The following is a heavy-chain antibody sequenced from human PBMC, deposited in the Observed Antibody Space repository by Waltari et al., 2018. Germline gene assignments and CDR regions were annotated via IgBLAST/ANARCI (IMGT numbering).Heavy chain of an antibody. D-gene: IGHD6-19*01. Sequence: QVQLVQSGAEVKKPGSSVKVSCKASGGTFSSYTISWVRQAPGQGLEWMGRTIPSVSRANCALKVQGRVTITADKSTSTAYMELGSVRSEDRDVYYCASHIAVAGPYYFDYWGQGTLVTVSS. CDR3: ASHIAVAGPYYFDY. CDR2: TIPSVSRA. J-gene: IGHJ4*02. V-gene: IGHV1-69*02. CDR1: GGTFSSYT.